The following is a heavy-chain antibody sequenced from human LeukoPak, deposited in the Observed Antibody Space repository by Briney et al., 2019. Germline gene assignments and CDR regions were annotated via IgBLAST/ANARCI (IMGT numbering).Heavy chain of an antibody. CDR3: ARAPYYYDSSGYRNYYYYYYYGMDV. CDR2: IYYSGST. CDR1: GGSISSYY. D-gene: IGHD3-22*01. V-gene: IGHV4-59*01. Sequence: PSETLSLTCTVSGGSISSYYWSWIRQPPGKGLEWIGYIYYSGSTNYNPSLKSRVTISVDTSKNQFSLKLSSVTAADTAVYYCARAPYYYDSSGYRNYYYYYYYGMDVWGQGTTVTVSS. J-gene: IGHJ6*02.